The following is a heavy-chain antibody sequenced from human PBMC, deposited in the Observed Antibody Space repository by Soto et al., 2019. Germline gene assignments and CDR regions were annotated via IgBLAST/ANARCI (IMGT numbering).Heavy chain of an antibody. Sequence: GGSLRLSCAASGFTFSIYAMHWVRQAPGKGLEWVAVISYDGSNKYYADSVKVRFTISRDNSKNTLYLQMTRLRAEDRVVYYCARHLGSWSHAPYYYGLDVWGQGTTVTV. CDR1: GFTFSIYA. V-gene: IGHV3-30-3*01. D-gene: IGHD6-13*01. CDR3: ARHLGSWSHAPYYYGLDV. CDR2: ISYDGSNK. J-gene: IGHJ6*02.